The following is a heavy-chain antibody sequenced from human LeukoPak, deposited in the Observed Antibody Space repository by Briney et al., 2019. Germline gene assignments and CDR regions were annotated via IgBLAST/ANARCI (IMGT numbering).Heavy chain of an antibody. V-gene: IGHV3-48*03. CDR2: ISGSGSII. CDR3: ARVDWNIDY. J-gene: IGHJ4*02. Sequence: GGSLRLSCAASGFTFSSYEMNWVRLAPGRGLEWVSHISGSGSIIYYADSVKGRFTISRDNAKNTLYLQMNSLRAEDTAVYFCARVDWNIDYWGQGTLVTVSS. D-gene: IGHD1/OR15-1a*01. CDR1: GFTFSSYE.